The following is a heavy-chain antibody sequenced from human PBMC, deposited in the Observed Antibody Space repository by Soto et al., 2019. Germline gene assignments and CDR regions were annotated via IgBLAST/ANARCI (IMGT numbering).Heavy chain of an antibody. CDR3: ARDPPARRHGMDX. V-gene: IGHV3-53*01. J-gene: IGHJ6*02. CDR1: GFTVSSNY. CDR2: IYSGGST. Sequence: GGSLRLSCAASGFTVSSNYMSWVRQAPGKGLEWVSFIYSGGSTYYANAVRGLFAISRDNSKNTLYLQMKSLRAEDTAVYYCARDPPARRHGMDXWGQGTTVTVS.